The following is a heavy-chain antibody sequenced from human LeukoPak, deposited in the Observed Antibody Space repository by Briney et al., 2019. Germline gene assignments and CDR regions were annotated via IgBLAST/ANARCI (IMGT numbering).Heavy chain of an antibody. CDR2: IYSDDRA. CDR1: GFTVSRNV. CDR3: ARDLAGFQEPRYYYYMDV. D-gene: IGHD1-14*01. Sequence: QPGGSLRISCVASGFTVSRNVMSWVRQAPGKGLEWVSLIYSDDRAFYADSVKGRFTISRNNSKNTLFLQMSSLKPEDTAIYYCARDLAGFQEPRYYYYMDVWGKGTTVTVSS. J-gene: IGHJ6*03. V-gene: IGHV3-66*02.